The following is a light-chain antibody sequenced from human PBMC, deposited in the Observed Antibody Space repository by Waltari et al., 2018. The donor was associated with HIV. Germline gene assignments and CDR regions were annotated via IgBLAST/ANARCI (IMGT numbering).Light chain of an antibody. CDR3: AALDDSLIDQVV. J-gene: IGLJ2*01. CDR2: INN. Sequence: QSVLTPPPSASGTPGQRVTIPCSGSRSTVGHNYVYWYQQLLGTAPKLLISINNQRPSGVPDRFSASKSGTSASLAISGLRSEDEADYYCAALDDSLIDQVVFGGGTKLTVL. V-gene: IGLV1-47*01. CDR1: RSTVGHNY.